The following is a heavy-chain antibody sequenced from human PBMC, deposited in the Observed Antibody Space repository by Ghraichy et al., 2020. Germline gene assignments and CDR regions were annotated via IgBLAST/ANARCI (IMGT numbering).Heavy chain of an antibody. V-gene: IGHV4-59*01. CDR2: IYYSGST. CDR3: AGVLGDSSGYYHPPPFDYYYMDV. Sequence: SETLSLTCTVSGGSISSYYWSWIRQPPGKGLEWIGYIYYSGSTNYNPSLKSRVTISVDTSKNQFSLKLSSVTAADTAVYYCAGVLGDSSGYYHPPPFDYYYMDVWGKGTTVTVSS. CDR1: GGSISSYY. J-gene: IGHJ6*03. D-gene: IGHD3-22*01.